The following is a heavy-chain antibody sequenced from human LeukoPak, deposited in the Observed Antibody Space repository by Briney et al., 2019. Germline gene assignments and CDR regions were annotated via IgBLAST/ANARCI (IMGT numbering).Heavy chain of an antibody. CDR3: ARVGSRGESGWFGP. CDR1: GYAFTGHY. CDR2: INPSGGGT. J-gene: IGHJ5*02. D-gene: IGHD1-26*01. Sequence: ASVKVSCKASGYAFTGHYIHWVRQAPGQGLEWMGIINPSGGGTTYAQNFQGRVTLTRDTSTTTVFMELSSLRSEDTAVYYCARVGSRGESGWFGPWGQGTLVTVSS. V-gene: IGHV1-46*01.